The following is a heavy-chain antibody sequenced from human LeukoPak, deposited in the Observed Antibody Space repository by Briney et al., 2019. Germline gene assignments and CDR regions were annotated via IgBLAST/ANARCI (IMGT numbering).Heavy chain of an antibody. CDR1: GYTFTNYN. V-gene: IGHV1-46*01. CDR2: INPSGYSA. J-gene: IGHJ4*02. D-gene: IGHD6-13*01. Sequence: ASVKVSCKASGYTFTNYNMHWVRQAPGQGLAWMGTINPSGYSANFAQKFQGRVTMTSDTSTSTVYMELSSLRSEDTAVYYCARVTSTSWYECFDYWGQGTLVTVSS. CDR3: ARVTSTSWYECFDY.